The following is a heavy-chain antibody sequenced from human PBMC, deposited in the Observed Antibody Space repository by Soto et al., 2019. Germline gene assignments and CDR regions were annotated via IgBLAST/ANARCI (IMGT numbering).Heavy chain of an antibody. Sequence: PSETLSLTCTVSGGSISSGGYYWSWIRQHPGKGLEWIGYIYYSGSTYYNPSLKSRVTISVDTSKNQFSLKLSSVTAADTAVYYCAGLIAARYYYYMDVWGKGTTVTVSS. CDR2: IYYSGST. D-gene: IGHD6-6*01. CDR3: AGLIAARYYYYMDV. V-gene: IGHV4-61*08. CDR1: GGSISSGGYY. J-gene: IGHJ6*03.